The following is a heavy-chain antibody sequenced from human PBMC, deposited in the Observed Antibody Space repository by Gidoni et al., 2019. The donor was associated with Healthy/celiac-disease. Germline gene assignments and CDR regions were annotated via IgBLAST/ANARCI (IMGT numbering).Heavy chain of an antibody. CDR2: INLAGRRT. V-gene: IGHV3-74*01. CDR1: GFTISSYW. CDR3: ARGGXGSPXXRGXXX. D-gene: IGHD3-10*01. J-gene: IGHJ1*01. Sequence: EVQLVESGGGLVQPGGSLRLSCAASGFTISSYWMHWVRQAQGKGLVCVSRINLAGRRTSYADCVKCRFTISRDNAKXXLYLXXNSLXAEXXXVYYXARGGXGSPXXRGXXXWGXXTL.